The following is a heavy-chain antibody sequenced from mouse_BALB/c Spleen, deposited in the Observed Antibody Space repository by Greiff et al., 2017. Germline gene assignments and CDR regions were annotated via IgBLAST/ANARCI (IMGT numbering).Heavy chain of an antibody. CDR2: IDPENGDT. J-gene: IGHJ3*01. Sequence: VQLQQSGAELVRSGASVKLSCTASGFNINDYYMHWVKQRPEQGLEWIGWIDPENGDTEYAPKFQGKATMTADTSSNTAYLQLSSLTSEDTAVYYCNEGDASRGFAYWGQGTLVTVSA. D-gene: IGHD1-1*01. CDR1: GFNINDYY. V-gene: IGHV14-4*02. CDR3: NEGDASRGFAY.